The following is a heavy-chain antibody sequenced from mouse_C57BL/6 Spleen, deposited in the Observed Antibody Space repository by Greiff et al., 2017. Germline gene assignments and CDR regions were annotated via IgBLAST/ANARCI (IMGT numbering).Heavy chain of an antibody. CDR3: AGGNYVSYFDY. D-gene: IGHD2-1*01. Sequence: VQLQQPGAELVRPGSSVKLSCKASGYTFTSYWLHWVKQRPIQGLEWIGNIDPSDSETHYNQKFKDKATLTVDQSSSTAYMQLSSLTSEDSAVYYCAGGNYVSYFDYWGQGTTLTVSS. J-gene: IGHJ2*01. V-gene: IGHV1-52*01. CDR2: IDPSDSET. CDR1: GYTFTSYW.